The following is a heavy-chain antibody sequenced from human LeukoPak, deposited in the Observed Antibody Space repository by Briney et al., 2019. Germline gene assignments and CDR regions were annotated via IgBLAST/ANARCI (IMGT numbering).Heavy chain of an antibody. J-gene: IGHJ5*02. CDR1: GGSISSYY. V-gene: IGHV4-59*08. D-gene: IGHD2-2*01. CDR3: GRHIGYCSSSTCQPGFHP. Sequence: PSETLSLTCTVSGGSISSYYWSWIREPPGKGLEWIGYIYYSGNTNYNPSLKSRVTMSVDTSKSQFSLKLSSVTAADTAMYYCGRHIGYCSSSTCQPGFHPWGQGTLVTVSS. CDR2: IYYSGNT.